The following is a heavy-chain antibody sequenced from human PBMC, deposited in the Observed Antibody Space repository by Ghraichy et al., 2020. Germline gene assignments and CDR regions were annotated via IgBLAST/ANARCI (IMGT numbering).Heavy chain of an antibody. CDR2: ISASGSYT. CDR3: AREPNRELDY. D-gene: IGHD1-26*01. Sequence: SCAASGFTFNGYYMTWIRHAPGKGLEWLSLISASGSYTNYADSVKGRFIISRDNAKNSVFLQLNSLRAEDTAVYYCAREPNRELDYWGQGTLVTVSS. V-gene: IGHV3-11*06. J-gene: IGHJ4*02. CDR1: GFTFNGYY.